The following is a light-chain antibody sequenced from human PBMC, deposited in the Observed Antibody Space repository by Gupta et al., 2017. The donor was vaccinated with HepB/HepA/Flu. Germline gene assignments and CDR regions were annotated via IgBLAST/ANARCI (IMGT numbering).Light chain of an antibody. Sequence: AIQMTQSPSSLSASVGDRVTITCRASQGIRNDLGWYQQKPGKAPKLLIYAASRVQSGVPSMFSGSGSGTDFTLTISSQQPEDFATYYCQQENNSPITFGRGTKVDIK. J-gene: IGKJ4*01. CDR2: AAS. CDR1: QGIRND. CDR3: QQENNSPIT. V-gene: IGKV1-6*01.